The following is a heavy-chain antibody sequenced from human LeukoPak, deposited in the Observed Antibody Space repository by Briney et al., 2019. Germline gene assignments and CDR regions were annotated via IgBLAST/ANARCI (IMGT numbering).Heavy chain of an antibody. D-gene: IGHD6-13*01. V-gene: IGHV3-21*01. CDR3: ARGVAAAGTGTPPYYYYYGMDV. J-gene: IGHJ6*02. CDR2: ISSSSSYI. CDR1: GFTFSSYS. Sequence: GGSLRLSCAASGFTFSSYSMNWVRQAPGKGLEWVSSISSSSSYIYYADSVKGRFTISRDNAKNSLYLQMNSLRAEDTAVYYCARGVAAAGTGTPPYYYYYGMDVWGQGTTVTVSS.